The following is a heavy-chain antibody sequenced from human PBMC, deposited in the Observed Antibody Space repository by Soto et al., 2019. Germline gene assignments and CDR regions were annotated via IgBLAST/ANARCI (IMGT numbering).Heavy chain of an antibody. J-gene: IGHJ4*02. CDR1: GDSISRYGFY. Sequence: QVQLQESGPGLVKPSQTLSLTCSVSGDSISRYGFYWSWIRQRPGKGLEWIGYISYSGNPYFNPSLRSRDTISIDTSKNQFSLRLSSVTAADTAVYYCATRGITLYHFDSWGQGTLVTVSS. CDR2: ISYSGNP. CDR3: ATRGITLYHFDS. V-gene: IGHV4-31*03. D-gene: IGHD3-10*01.